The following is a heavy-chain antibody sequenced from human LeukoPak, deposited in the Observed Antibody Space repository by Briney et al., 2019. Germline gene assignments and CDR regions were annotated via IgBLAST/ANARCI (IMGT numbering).Heavy chain of an antibody. CDR1: GFTFSSYE. J-gene: IGHJ6*04. D-gene: IGHD2-21*01. Sequence: GGSLRLSCAASGFTFSSYETNWVRQAPGKGLEWVSYISSSGSTIYYADSVKGRFPISRDNAKNSLYLQMNGLRAEDTAVYYCARVVEVWYSMDVWGKGATVTVSS. CDR3: ARVVEVWYSMDV. V-gene: IGHV3-48*03. CDR2: ISSSGSTI.